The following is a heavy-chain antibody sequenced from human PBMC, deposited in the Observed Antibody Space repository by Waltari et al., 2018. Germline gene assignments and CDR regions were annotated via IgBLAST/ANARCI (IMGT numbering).Heavy chain of an antibody. CDR3: VRSDYGDYVGGYY. D-gene: IGHD4-17*01. V-gene: IGHV3-21*01. Sequence: EVQLVESGGGLVKPGGSLRLPCAASGFTFSYYPMSWVRQTPGKGLEWVSSISSSSSFIYYADSVKGRFTISRDNAKNSLFLQMNSLRAEDTSVYYCVRSDYGDYVGGYYWGQGTVVTVSS. CDR1: GFTFSYYP. J-gene: IGHJ4*02. CDR2: ISSSSSFI.